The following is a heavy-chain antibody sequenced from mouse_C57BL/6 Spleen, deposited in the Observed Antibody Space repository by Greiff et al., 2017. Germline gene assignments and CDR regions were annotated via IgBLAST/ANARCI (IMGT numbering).Heavy chain of an antibody. V-gene: IGHV1-9*01. CDR2: ILPGSGST. Sequence: QVQLQQPGTELVKSGASVKLSCKATGYTFTGYWIEWVKQRPGHGLEWIGEILPGSGSTNYNEKFKGKATFTADTSSNTAYMPLSSLTTEDSAIXYCARRKTNWYFDYWGQGTTLTVSS. J-gene: IGHJ2*01. D-gene: IGHD4-1*01. CDR1: GYTFTGYW. CDR3: ARRKTNWYFDY.